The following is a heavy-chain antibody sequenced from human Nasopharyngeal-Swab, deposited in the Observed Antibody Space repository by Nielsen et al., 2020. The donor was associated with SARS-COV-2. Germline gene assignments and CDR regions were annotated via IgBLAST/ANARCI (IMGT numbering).Heavy chain of an antibody. J-gene: IGHJ4*02. CDR3: ARDFGYSYGLDC. D-gene: IGHD5-18*01. CDR2: INHSGST. Sequence: SETLSLTCAVYGGSFSGYYWSWIRQPPGKGLEWIGEINHSGSTSYNPSLKSRVTISVDTSKNQFSLKLSSVTAADTAVYYCARDFGYSYGLDCWGQGTLVTVSS. CDR1: GGSFSGYY. V-gene: IGHV4-34*01.